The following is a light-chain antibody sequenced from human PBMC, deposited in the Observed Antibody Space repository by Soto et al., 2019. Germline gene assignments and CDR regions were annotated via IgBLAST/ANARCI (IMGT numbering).Light chain of an antibody. CDR2: GTS. CDR1: QSVPRSY. CDR3: QQYGSSPPTWT. Sequence: IGLTQSPGTLSLSQGERATLSCRASQSVPRSYLAWYQQKPGQAPRLLIYGTSSRATGIPDRFSGSGSGTDFTLTISRLEPEDFAVYYCQQYGSSPPTWTFGQGTNVDIK. J-gene: IGKJ1*01. V-gene: IGKV3-20*01.